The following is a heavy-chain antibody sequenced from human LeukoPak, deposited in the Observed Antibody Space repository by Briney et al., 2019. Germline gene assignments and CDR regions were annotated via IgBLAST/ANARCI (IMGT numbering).Heavy chain of an antibody. V-gene: IGHV3-48*03. D-gene: IGHD4-17*01. CDR1: GFTFSSYE. CDR3: AKDHSVTTPLYFFDS. CDR2: ILNSGTTT. Sequence: GGSLRLSCAASGFTFSSYEMNWVRQAPGKGLEWVSYILNSGTTTYYAGSVKGRFSISRDDSKNTLYLQMNSLRAEDTAIYHCAKDHSVTTPLYFFDSWGQGTLVTVSS. J-gene: IGHJ4*02.